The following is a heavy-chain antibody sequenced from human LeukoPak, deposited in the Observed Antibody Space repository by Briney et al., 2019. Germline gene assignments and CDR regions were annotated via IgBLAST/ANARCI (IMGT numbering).Heavy chain of an antibody. CDR1: GYTFTGKF. CDR3: ARDREGLAYLDF. V-gene: IGHV1-2*02. Sequence: ASVKVSCKASGYTFTGKFIHWVRQAPGRGLEWMGWIDPNSSGTDYAQKFQGRVTMTRDTSIATAYMDLSRLISDDTAVYYCARDREGLAYLDFWGQGTLVTVSS. J-gene: IGHJ4*02. D-gene: IGHD3/OR15-3a*01. CDR2: IDPNSSGT.